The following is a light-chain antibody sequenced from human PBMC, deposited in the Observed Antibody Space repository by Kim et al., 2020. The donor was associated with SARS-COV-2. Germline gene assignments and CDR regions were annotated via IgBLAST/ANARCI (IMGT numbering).Light chain of an antibody. Sequence: SYELTQSPSVSVAPGKTARITCGGDNIGGKNVHWYQQKPGQAPVLVIYYDSDRPSGIPERFSGSNSGNTATLTINRVEAGDEADYYCQVWDSSSAVGGGTQLTVL. CDR1: NIGGKN. J-gene: IGLJ2*01. V-gene: IGLV3-21*04. CDR2: YDS. CDR3: QVWDSSSA.